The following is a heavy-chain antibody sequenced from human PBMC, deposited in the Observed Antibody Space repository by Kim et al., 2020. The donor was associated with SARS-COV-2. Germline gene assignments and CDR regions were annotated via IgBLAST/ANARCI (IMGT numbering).Heavy chain of an antibody. CDR2: IYYSGST. Sequence: SETLSLTCTVSGGSISSSSYYWGWIRQPPGKGLEWIGSIYYSGSTYYNPSLKSRVTISVDTSKNQFSLKLSSVTAADTAVYYCARHADYYGSGSYYWGNWFDPWGQGTLVTVSS. V-gene: IGHV4-39*01. J-gene: IGHJ5*02. CDR1: GGSISSSSYY. D-gene: IGHD3-10*01. CDR3: ARHADYYGSGSYYWGNWFDP.